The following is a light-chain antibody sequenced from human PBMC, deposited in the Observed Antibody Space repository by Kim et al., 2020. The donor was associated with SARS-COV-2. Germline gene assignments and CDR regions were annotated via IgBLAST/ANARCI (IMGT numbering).Light chain of an antibody. Sequence: ASVGDRVSLTGRASQSISGWLAWYQQKLGRAPHLLLCKASSLESGVPSRFSGSGSGTEFTLPISSLQPDDFASYYCQQYKAYPLTIGGGTKVDIK. CDR1: QSISGW. CDR2: KAS. V-gene: IGKV1-5*03. J-gene: IGKJ4*01. CDR3: QQYKAYPLT.